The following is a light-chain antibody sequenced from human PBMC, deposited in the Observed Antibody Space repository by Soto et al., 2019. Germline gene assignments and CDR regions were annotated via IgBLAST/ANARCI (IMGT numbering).Light chain of an antibody. CDR1: QSISSW. V-gene: IGKV1-5*01. CDR3: QQYNSYWT. J-gene: IGKJ1*01. CDR2: DAS. Sequence: DIQMTQSPSTLSASVGDRVTITCRASQSISSWLAWYQQKPGKAPKLLVYDASSLESGVPSRFSGSGAGTEFTLTIGILQPDDVATYYCQQYNSYWTFGQGTKVESK.